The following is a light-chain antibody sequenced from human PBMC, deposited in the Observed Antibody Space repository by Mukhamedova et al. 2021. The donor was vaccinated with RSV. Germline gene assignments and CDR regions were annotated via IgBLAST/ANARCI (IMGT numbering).Light chain of an antibody. Sequence: WYQRRVHGRAPKLLIYEAFNLESGVPSRFSGSGSGAEFTLTITSLQPDDFATYYCQQHDHYPRTFGQGTEVEIK. V-gene: IGKV1-5*01. J-gene: IGKJ1*01. CDR3: QQHDHYPRT. CDR2: EAF.